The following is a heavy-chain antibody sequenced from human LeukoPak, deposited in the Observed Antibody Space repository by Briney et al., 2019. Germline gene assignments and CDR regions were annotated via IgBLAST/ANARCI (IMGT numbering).Heavy chain of an antibody. CDR2: ISHSGST. D-gene: IGHD2/OR15-2a*01. V-gene: IGHV4-34*01. CDR1: GGSFSAYY. Sequence: SETLSLTCAVYGGSFSAYYYYWSWIRQPPGRGLEWIGEISHSGSTNDNPSLKSRVTISTDTSKNQFSLRLSSVSAADTAVYYCARGVDDSATFFYSYYMDVWGKGTTVTVSS. J-gene: IGHJ6*03. CDR3: ARGVDDSATFFYSYYMDV.